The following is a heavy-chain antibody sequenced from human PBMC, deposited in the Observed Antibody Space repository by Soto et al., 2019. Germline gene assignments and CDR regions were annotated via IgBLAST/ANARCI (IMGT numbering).Heavy chain of an antibody. V-gene: IGHV4-39*01. CDR1: GGSILDSTYY. Sequence: ETLSLTCTVSGGSILDSTYYWSWIRQSPGKGLEWIGTIFYSGGTFYTPSLKSRVTMSVDTSNNQFSLKLSSVTAADTAVYYCARQASGYYYGWFDPWGQGTLVTVSS. D-gene: IGHD3-22*01. J-gene: IGHJ5*02. CDR3: ARQASGYYYGWFDP. CDR2: IFYSGGT.